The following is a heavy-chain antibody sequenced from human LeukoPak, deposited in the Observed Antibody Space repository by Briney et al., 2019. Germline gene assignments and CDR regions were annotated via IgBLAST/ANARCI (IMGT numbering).Heavy chain of an antibody. D-gene: IGHD5-24*01. CDR1: GFTFSSYW. J-gene: IGHJ4*02. Sequence: GGSLRLSCAASGFTFSSYWMHWVRQAPGKGLVWVSRINSDGSSTSYADSVKGRFTISRDNAKNTLYLQMNSLRAEDTAVYYCARGQRRHIDMAPSFDYWGQGTLVTVSS. CDR2: INSDGSST. V-gene: IGHV3-74*01. CDR3: ARGQRRHIDMAPSFDY.